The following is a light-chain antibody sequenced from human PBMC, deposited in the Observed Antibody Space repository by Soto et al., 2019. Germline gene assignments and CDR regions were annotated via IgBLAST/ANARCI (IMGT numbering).Light chain of an antibody. J-gene: IGKJ4*01. CDR1: ESVSSSY. CDR2: GAS. CDR3: QQYGSSPLT. V-gene: IGKV3-20*01. Sequence: EIVLTQSPGTLSLSPGERATLSCMASESVSSSYLAWYQQKPGQAPRLLIYGASSRATGIPERFSGSGSGTDSTLTISRLAPEDFELYYCQQYGSSPLTFGGGTKVDIK.